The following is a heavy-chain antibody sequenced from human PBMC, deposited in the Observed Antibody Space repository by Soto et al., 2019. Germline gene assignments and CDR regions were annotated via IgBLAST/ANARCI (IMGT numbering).Heavy chain of an antibody. CDR1: GFSLSNARMG. J-gene: IGHJ4*02. CDR3: ARWLQPIYCFDY. V-gene: IGHV2-26*01. Sequence: SVPTLVNPTEILTLTCTVCGFSLSNARMGVSWIRQPPGKALEWLAHIFSNDEKSYSTSLKSRLTISKDTSKSQVVLTMTNMDPVDTATYYCARWLQPIYCFDYCGQGTLVTVSS. CDR2: IFSNDEK. D-gene: IGHD5-12*01.